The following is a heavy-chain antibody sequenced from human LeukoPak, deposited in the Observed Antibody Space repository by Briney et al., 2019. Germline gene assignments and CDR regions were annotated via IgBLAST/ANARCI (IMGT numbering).Heavy chain of an antibody. CDR3: ARRPTASSYDILTGYYWFDP. D-gene: IGHD3-9*01. J-gene: IGHJ5*02. V-gene: IGHV4-39*07. CDR1: GGSISSSSYY. CDR2: IYYSGST. Sequence: PSETLSLTCTVSGGSISSSSYYWGWIRQPPGKGLEWIGSIYYSGSTYYNPSLKSRVTISVDTSKNQFSLKLSSVTAADTAVYYCARRPTASSYDILTGYYWFDPWGQGTLVTVSS.